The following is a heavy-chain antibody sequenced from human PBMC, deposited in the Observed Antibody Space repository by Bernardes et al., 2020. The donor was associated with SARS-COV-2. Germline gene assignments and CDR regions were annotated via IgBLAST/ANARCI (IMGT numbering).Heavy chain of an antibody. J-gene: IGHJ4*02. CDR3: AKDISPLEMAIDY. Sequence: GGSLRLSCAASGFTFDDYAMHWVRQAPGKGLEWVSGISWNSGSIGYADSVKGRFTISRDNAKNSLYLQMNSLRAEDTALYYCAKDISPLEMAIDYWGQGTLVTVSS. CDR2: ISWNSGSI. D-gene: IGHD3-10*01. V-gene: IGHV3-9*01. CDR1: GFTFDDYA.